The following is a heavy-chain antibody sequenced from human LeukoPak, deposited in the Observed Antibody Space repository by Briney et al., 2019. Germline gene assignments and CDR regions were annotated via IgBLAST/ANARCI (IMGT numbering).Heavy chain of an antibody. CDR3: AKGRGCSSGKCYSLVIDF. Sequence: GGSLRLSCAASGFIFDDYSMHWVRQAPGKGLEWVSGISWNSDNIGYADSVKGRFTISRDNGKNSLYLQMNSLRVEDTALYYCAKGRGCSSGKCYSLVIDFWGQGALVTVSS. J-gene: IGHJ4*02. CDR1: GFIFDDYS. CDR2: ISWNSDNI. D-gene: IGHD2-21*01. V-gene: IGHV3-9*01.